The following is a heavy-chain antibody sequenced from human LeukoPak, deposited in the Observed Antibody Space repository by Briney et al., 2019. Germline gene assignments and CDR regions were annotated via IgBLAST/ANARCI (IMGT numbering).Heavy chain of an antibody. V-gene: IGHV3-30-3*01. CDR2: ISHDGSNK. CDR3: ARDPPWNSGLDY. J-gene: IGHJ4*02. CDR1: GFTFSSYA. Sequence: GGSLRLSCAASGFTFSSYAMYWVRQAPGKGLGWVAVISHDGSNKYYADSVKGRFTISRDNSKNTLYLQMNSLRAEDTAVYYCARDPPWNSGLDYWGQGTLVTVSS. D-gene: IGHD1-1*01.